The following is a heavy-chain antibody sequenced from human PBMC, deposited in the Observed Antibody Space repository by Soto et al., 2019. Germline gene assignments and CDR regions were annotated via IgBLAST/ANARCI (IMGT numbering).Heavy chain of an antibody. CDR1: GFSFDDYA. Sequence: EVQLVESGGGLVQPGRSLRLSCAASGFSFDDYAMHWVRQAPGKGLEWVSGISWNSGSIGYADSVKGRFTISRDNAKNLPDLEMDRPSAEDTALDYCAEDRGEANSVPLFFDYWGQGTLVTVSS. D-gene: IGHD3-16*01. CDR2: ISWNSGSI. V-gene: IGHV3-9*01. CDR3: AEDRGEANSVPLFFDY. J-gene: IGHJ4*02.